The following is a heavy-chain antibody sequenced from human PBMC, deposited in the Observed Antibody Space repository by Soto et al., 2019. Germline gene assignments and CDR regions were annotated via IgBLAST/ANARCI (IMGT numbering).Heavy chain of an antibody. CDR3: AKDLRSPCRGCMLGSPFDY. D-gene: IGHD2-8*01. CDR2: ISGSGGST. V-gene: IGHV3-23*01. CDR1: GFTFSSYA. J-gene: IGHJ4*02. Sequence: VGSLRLSCAASGFTFSSYAMSWVRQAPGKGLEWVSAISGSGGSTYYADSVKGRFTISRDNSKNTLYLQMNSLRAEDTAVYYCAKDLRSPCRGCMLGSPFDYWGQGTLVTVSS.